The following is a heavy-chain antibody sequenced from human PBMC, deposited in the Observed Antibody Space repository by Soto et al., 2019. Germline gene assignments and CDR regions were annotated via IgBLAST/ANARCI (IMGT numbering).Heavy chain of an antibody. V-gene: IGHV4-34*01. J-gene: IGHJ5*02. D-gene: IGHD3-16*02. CDR1: VGSVICDY. CDR3: ARAVITSRGIIVSFHRWFDP. CDR2: IKHSGST. Sequence: SEALSLTCSVYVGSVICDYWSWIRQPPGKWLEWIGEIKHSGSTNYNPPLKSRVTISVDRSKNQFSLKLSSVTAADTAVYYCARAVITSRGIIVSFHRWFDPWGQGTPVTVSS.